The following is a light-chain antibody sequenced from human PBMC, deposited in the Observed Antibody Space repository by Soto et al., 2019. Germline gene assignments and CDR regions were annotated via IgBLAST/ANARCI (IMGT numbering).Light chain of an antibody. CDR1: SSDVGGYNY. V-gene: IGLV2-14*01. Sequence: QAVVTQPASVSGSPGQSLTISCTGTSSDVGGYNYVSWYQQHPGKAPKLMIYDVSGRPSGVSNRFSGSKSGNTASLTISGLQAEDEADYYCSSYTSSSTYVFGTGTKLTVL. CDR2: DVS. CDR3: SSYTSSSTYV. J-gene: IGLJ1*01.